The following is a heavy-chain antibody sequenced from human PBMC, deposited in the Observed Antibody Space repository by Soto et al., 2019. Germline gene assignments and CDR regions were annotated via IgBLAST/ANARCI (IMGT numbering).Heavy chain of an antibody. CDR1: GFTFSTYA. D-gene: IGHD5-12*01. CDR3: AREGRDGYNFDS. J-gene: IGHJ4*02. CDR2: ISYDGSNK. Sequence: QVQLVESGGGVVQPGRSLRLSCAASGFTFSTYAMHWVRQAPGKGLEWVAVISYDGSNKYYADSMKGRFTISRDNSKNTLYLQMNSLRAEDTAVYYCAREGRDGYNFDSWGQGTLVTVSS. V-gene: IGHV3-30-3*01.